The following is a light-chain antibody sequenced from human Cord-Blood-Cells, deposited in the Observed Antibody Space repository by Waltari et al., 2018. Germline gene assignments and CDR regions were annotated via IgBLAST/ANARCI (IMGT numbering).Light chain of an antibody. J-gene: IGLJ2*01. Sequence: QSALTQPASVSGSPGQSITISCTGTSSDVGSYNLVSWYQQHPGKAPKLTIYEGSKRPSGFSNRFSGSKSGNTASLTISGLQAEDEADYYCCSYAGSSTLVFGGGTKLTVL. CDR1: SSDVGSYNL. CDR3: CSYAGSSTLV. V-gene: IGLV2-23*01. CDR2: EGS.